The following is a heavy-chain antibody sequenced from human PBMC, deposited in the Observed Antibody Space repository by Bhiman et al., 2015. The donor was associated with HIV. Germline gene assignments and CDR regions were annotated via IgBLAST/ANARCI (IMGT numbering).Heavy chain of an antibody. CDR1: GFDFKTYG. Sequence: VQLVESGGGVVQPGRSLRLSCVVSGFDFKTYGMHWVRQAPGKGLEWVAVVSDDGSDQKYVDSVKGRLTISRDNSKNTVYLQMNSLRSEDTAVYFCVKPKVKGRATVGFDYWGQGTLVTVSS. J-gene: IGHJ4*02. V-gene: IGHV3-30*18. CDR3: VKPKVKGRATVGFDY. D-gene: IGHD1-26*01. CDR2: VSDDGSDQ.